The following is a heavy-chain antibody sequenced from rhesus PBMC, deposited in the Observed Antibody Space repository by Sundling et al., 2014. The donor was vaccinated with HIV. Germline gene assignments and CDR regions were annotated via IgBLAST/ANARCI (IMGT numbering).Heavy chain of an antibody. CDR1: GGSISSNF. J-gene: IGHJ4*01. V-gene: IGHV4-169*01. D-gene: IGHD1-1*01. CDR2: IHGNIGST. Sequence: QLQLQESGPGLVKPSETLSVTCAVSGGSISSNFWSWIRQAPGKGLEWIGNIHGNIGSTYYNPSLKSRVTISTDTSRNHFSLNLSSVTAADTAVYYCARGWNYGTNFEYWGQGVLVTVSS. CDR3: ARGWNYGTNFEY.